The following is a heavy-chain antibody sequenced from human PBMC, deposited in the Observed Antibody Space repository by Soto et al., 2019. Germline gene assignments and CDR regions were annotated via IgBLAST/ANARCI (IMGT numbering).Heavy chain of an antibody. J-gene: IGHJ4*02. CDR1: GYIFTNYY. D-gene: IGHD6-13*01. Sequence: QVQLVQSGAEVTKPGASVKVSCKASGYIFTNYYIHWVRQAPGQGLAWMAIINPLPTSGSTNYAQKFQGRGNVTRDTSTSTVYLELSSLRSDDTAGDYCARDLAAAAYWGQGTLVTVSS. CDR2: INPLPTSGST. V-gene: IGHV1-46*01. CDR3: ARDLAAAAY.